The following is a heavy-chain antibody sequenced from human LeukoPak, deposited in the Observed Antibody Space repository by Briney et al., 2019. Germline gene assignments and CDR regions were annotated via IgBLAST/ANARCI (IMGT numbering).Heavy chain of an antibody. D-gene: IGHD7-27*01. CDR1: GFTFSSYW. CDR3: GRFTRSGDSVY. V-gene: IGHV3-7*04. CDR2: IKQEGSEK. J-gene: IGHJ4*02. Sequence: PGGSLRLSCAASGFTFSSYWMSWVRQAPGKGLEWVANIKQEGSEKQYVDSVKGRFAISRDNAENSLYLQMNSLKAEDTAVYYCGRFTRSGDSVYWGQGTLVTVSS.